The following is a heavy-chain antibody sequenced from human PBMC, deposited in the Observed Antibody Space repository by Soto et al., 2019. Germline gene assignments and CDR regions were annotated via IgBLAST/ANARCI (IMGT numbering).Heavy chain of an antibody. J-gene: IGHJ4*02. CDR2: INVGNGNT. CDR1: GYTFSNYA. D-gene: IGHD1-1*01. Sequence: QVQLVQSGAEVKKPGASVKVSCKASGYTFSNYAVHWVRQAPGQRLEWMGWINVGNGNTKYSQKFQGRVTITRDTSASTAYMELSSLRFEDTAVYYCARGGTQLWFDFWGQGTLVTVSS. CDR3: ARGGTQLWFDF. V-gene: IGHV1-3*01.